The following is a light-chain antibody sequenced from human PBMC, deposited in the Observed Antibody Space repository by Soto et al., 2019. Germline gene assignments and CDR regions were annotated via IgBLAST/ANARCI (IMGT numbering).Light chain of an antibody. Sequence: IVLTQSPATLSLSPGERATLSCRASQSVSSYLAWYQQKGGQAPRLLIYDASSRAPGIPARFSGSGSGTDFNLTISSLEPEDFAVYYCQQRSVWPTFGGGTKVEIK. CDR3: QQRSVWPT. CDR1: QSVSSY. V-gene: IGKV3-11*01. CDR2: DAS. J-gene: IGKJ4*01.